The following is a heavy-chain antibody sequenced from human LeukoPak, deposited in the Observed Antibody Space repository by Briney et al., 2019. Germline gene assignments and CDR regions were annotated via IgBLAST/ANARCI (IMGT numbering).Heavy chain of an antibody. CDR2: IHASGRT. Sequence: SETLSLTCTVSGASITNYYWGWTRQLPGKGLEWIGYIHASGRTGYNPSLKSRVIMSVDTSKNQFSLGLSSVTAADTAIYYCARNTRYGDYNPYDIWGQGTMVTVSS. CDR1: GASITNYY. CDR3: ARNTRYGDYNPYDI. J-gene: IGHJ3*02. V-gene: IGHV4-4*09. D-gene: IGHD4-17*01.